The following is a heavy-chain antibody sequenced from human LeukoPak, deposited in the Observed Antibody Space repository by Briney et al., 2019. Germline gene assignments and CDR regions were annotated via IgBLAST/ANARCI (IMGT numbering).Heavy chain of an antibody. V-gene: IGHV4-39*02. CDR1: GGSISSSSYY. J-gene: IGHJ5*02. CDR2: IYYSGST. CDR3: ARDGCSGGSCYSSSNWFDP. D-gene: IGHD2-15*01. Sequence: NPSETLSLTCTVSGGSISSSSYYWGWIRQPPGKGLEWIGSIYYSGSTYYNPSLKSRVTISVDTSKNQFSLKLSSVTAADTAVYYCARDGCSGGSCYSSSNWFDPWGQGTLVTVSS.